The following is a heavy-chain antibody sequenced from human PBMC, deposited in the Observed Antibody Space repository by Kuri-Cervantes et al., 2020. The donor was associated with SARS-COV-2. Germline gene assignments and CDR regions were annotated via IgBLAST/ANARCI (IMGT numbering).Heavy chain of an antibody. CDR3: ARGRDIVVVVVATGGANWFDP. CDR2: INHSGNT. V-gene: IGHV4-34*01. D-gene: IGHD2-15*01. J-gene: IGHJ5*02. Sequence: GSLRLSCAVYGGSFSDYYWSWVRQPPGKGLEWIGEINHSGNTNYNPSLKSRVTISVDTSKNQFSLKLSSVTAADTAVYYCARGRDIVVVVVATGGANWFDPWGQGTLVTVSS. CDR1: GGSFSDYY.